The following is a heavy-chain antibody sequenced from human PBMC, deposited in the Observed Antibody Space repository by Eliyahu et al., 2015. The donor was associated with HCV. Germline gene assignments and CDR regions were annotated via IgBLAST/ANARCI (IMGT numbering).Heavy chain of an antibody. V-gene: IGHV3-21*01. D-gene: IGHD2-15*01. J-gene: IGHJ4*02. CDR1: GXSFSDFS. CDR3: ARDWVVGYCSYGIGICQGDGY. CDR2: IDGTSNYR. Sequence: EVQLVESGGGLVKPGESLRLSXAASGXSFSDFSMSWVRQAPGKGLEWVSAIDGTSNYRYYADSLKGRFTISRDNAKNSLYLQMNSLRAEDTAVYYCARDWVVGYCSYGIGICQGDGYWGQGTLVTVSS.